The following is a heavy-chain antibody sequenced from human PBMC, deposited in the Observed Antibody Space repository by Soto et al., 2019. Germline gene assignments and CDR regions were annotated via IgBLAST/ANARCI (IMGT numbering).Heavy chain of an antibody. CDR1: GGSISSYY. D-gene: IGHD1-26*01. V-gene: IGHV4-59*01. CDR3: ARVSGSYYQDY. CDR2: IYYSGST. J-gene: IGHJ4*02. Sequence: LSLTCTVSGGSISSYYWSWIRQPPGKGLEWIGYIYYSGSTNYNPSLKSRVTISVDTSKNQFSLKLSSVTAADTAVYYCARVSGSYYQDYWGQGPLVTVSS.